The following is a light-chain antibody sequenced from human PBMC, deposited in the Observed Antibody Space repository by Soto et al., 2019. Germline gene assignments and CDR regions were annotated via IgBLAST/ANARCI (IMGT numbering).Light chain of an antibody. V-gene: IGLV2-14*01. CDR1: SSDVGGYNY. Sequence: QSALTQPASVSGSPGQSITISCTGTSSDVGGYNYVSWYQQHPGKAPKLMICEVSNRPSGVSNRFSGSKSGNTASLTISGLQAEDEADYYCRSYTSSSTLVVFGGGTKLTVL. CDR3: RSYTSSSTLVV. CDR2: EVS. J-gene: IGLJ2*01.